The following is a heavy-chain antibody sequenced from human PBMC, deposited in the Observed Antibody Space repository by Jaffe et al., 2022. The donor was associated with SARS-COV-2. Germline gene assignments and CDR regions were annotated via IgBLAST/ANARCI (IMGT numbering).Heavy chain of an antibody. J-gene: IGHJ5*02. CDR1: GFTFSSYS. D-gene: IGHD3-16*02. V-gene: IGHV3-21*01. CDR2: ISSSSSYI. CDR3: AREMGVIQNWFDP. Sequence: EVQLVESGGGLVKPGGSLRLSCAASGFTFSSYSMNWVRQAPGKGLEWVSSISSSSSYIYYADSVKGRFTISRDNAKNSLYLQMNSLRAEDTAVYYCAREMGVIQNWFDPWGQGTLVTVSS.